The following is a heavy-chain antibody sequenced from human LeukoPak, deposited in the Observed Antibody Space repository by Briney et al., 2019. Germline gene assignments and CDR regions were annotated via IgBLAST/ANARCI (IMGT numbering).Heavy chain of an antibody. V-gene: IGHV4-34*01. CDR1: GGSFSGYY. J-gene: IGHJ4*02. D-gene: IGHD1-7*01. CDR3: ARVSVTGTTGLSTYYFDY. Sequence: SETLSLTCAVYGGSFSGYYWSWIRQPPGKGLEWIGEINHSGSTNYNPSLKSRVTISVDTSKNQFSLKLSSVTAADTAVYYCARVSVTGTTGLSTYYFDYWGQGTLGTVSS. CDR2: INHSGST.